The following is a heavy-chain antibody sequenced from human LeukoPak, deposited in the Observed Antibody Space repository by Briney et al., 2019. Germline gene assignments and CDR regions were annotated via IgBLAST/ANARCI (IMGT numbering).Heavy chain of an antibody. J-gene: IGHJ6*03. CDR1: GYTFTSYD. V-gene: IGHV1-8*03. D-gene: IGHD5-18*01. CDR2: MNPNRGNT. Sequence: ASVKVSCKASGYTFTSYDINWVRQATGQGLEWMGWMNPNRGNTGYAQKFQGRVTITRNTSISTACMELSSLRSEDTAVYYCARGPGYSYGYNYYYYMDVWGKGTTVTVSS. CDR3: ARGPGYSYGYNYYYYMDV.